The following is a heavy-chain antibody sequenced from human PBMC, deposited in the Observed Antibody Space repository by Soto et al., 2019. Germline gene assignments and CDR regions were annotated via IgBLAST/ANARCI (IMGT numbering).Heavy chain of an antibody. CDR1: GGTFNNFA. D-gene: IGHD6-25*01. V-gene: IGHV1-69*01. J-gene: IGHJ6*02. Sequence: QVQLVQSGAEVKKPGSSVKVSCQASGGTFNNFAFTWVRQAPGQGLEWLGGIMPVFHTTNIAQTFQDRITVIADDFTKPVYMEMTSLRFDDTAVYYCATATISPVSATLYHYGMDVWGQGTTVTVSS. CDR3: ATATISPVSATLYHYGMDV. CDR2: IMPVFHTT.